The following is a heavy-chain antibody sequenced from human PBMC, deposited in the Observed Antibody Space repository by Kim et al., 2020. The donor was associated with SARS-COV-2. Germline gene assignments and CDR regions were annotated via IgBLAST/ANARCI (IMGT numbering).Heavy chain of an antibody. D-gene: IGHD6-19*01. V-gene: IGHV3-23*01. J-gene: IGHJ4*02. Sequence: YADSVTGRFTISRYNSTNTLYLQMNSLRAEDTAVYYCAKPPRGAVASSDYWGQGTLVTVSS. CDR3: AKPPRGAVASSDY.